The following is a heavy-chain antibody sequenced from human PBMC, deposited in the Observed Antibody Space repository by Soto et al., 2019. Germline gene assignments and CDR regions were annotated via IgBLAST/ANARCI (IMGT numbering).Heavy chain of an antibody. J-gene: IGHJ4*02. CDR1: GFTVSSNY. D-gene: IGHD3-16*02. V-gene: IGHV3-66*01. CDR3: ARNKGLHLEELSFDY. Sequence: GGSLRLSCAASGFTVSSNYMSWVRQAPGKGLEWVSVIYSGGSTYYADSVKGRFTISRDNSKNMLYLQMNSLRAEDTAVYYCARNKGLHLEELSFDYWGQGALVTVSS. CDR2: IYSGGST.